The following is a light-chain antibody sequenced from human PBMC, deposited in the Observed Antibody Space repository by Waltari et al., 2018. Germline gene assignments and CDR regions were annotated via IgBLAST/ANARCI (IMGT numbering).Light chain of an antibody. V-gene: IGLV2-14*01. CDR1: RSDVGVYTY. CDR2: EVS. Sequence: QSALTQPASVSGSPGQSITIPCTGSRSDVGVYTYVSWYQQHPGKAPKLLIYEVSYRPSGVSYRFSGSKSGNTASLTISGLQAEDEADYYCSSYTTSSTRVVFGGGTTVTVL. J-gene: IGLJ2*01. CDR3: SSYTTSSTRVV.